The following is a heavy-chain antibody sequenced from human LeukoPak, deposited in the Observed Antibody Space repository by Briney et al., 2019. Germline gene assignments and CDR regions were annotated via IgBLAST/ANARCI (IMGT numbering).Heavy chain of an antibody. CDR2: IKQDGSEK. D-gene: IGHD6-19*01. CDR1: GFTFSSYA. J-gene: IGHJ4*02. V-gene: IGHV3-7*04. Sequence: GGSLRLSCEASGFTFSSYAMSWVRQAPGKGLEWVANIKQDGSEKYYVDSVKGRFTISRDNAKNSLYLQMNSLRAEDTAVYYCARGIAVAGSPYFDYWGQGTLVTVSS. CDR3: ARGIAVAGSPYFDY.